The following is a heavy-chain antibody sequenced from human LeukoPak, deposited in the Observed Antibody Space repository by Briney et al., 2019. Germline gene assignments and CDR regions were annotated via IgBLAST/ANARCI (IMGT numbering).Heavy chain of an antibody. D-gene: IGHD3-9*01. Sequence: SVKVSCKASGGTFSSYAISWVRQAPGQGLEWMGGIIPIFGTANYAQKFQGRVTITTDESTSTAYMELSSLRSEDTAVYYCARAPGTYYDILTGYPFDHWGQGTLVTVSS. CDR3: ARAPGTYYDILTGYPFDH. J-gene: IGHJ4*02. V-gene: IGHV1-69*05. CDR2: IIPIFGTA. CDR1: GGTFSSYA.